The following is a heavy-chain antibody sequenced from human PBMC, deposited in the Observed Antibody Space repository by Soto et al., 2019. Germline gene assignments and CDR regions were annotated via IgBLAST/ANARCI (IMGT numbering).Heavy chain of an antibody. CDR2: IYRGFST. V-gene: IGHV3-53*01. J-gene: IGHJ3*02. Sequence: PGGSLRLSCAVSGFNVTNTYMNWVRQAPGKGLEWVSVIYRGFSTFYADSVKGRFTVSRDDSKNTVSLQMNSLRAEDTAVYYCARDRSDSSRDDSFDIRGQGTMVTVSS. D-gene: IGHD6-6*01. CDR3: ARDRSDSSRDDSFDI. CDR1: GFNVTNTY.